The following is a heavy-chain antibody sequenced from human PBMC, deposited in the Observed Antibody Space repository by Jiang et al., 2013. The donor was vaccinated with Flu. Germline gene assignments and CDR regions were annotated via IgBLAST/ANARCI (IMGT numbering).Heavy chain of an antibody. CDR1: GGSISSDDYY. CDR2: IYDDGTT. V-gene: IGHV4-39*07. J-gene: IGHJ4*02. Sequence: GSGLVKPSETLSLTCTVSGGSISSDDYYWGWIRQSPGKGLEWVGSIYDDGTTYYNPSLKSRVTILVDTSNNRFSLKLSSVTAADTAVYYCARAQKXSGFELPYFDYWGQGTLV. D-gene: IGHD5-12*01. CDR3: ARAQKXSGFELPYFDY.